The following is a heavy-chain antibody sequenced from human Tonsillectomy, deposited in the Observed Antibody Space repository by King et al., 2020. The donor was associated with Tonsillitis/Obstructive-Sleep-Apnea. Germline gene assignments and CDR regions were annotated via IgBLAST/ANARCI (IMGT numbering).Heavy chain of an antibody. J-gene: IGHJ6*02. D-gene: IGHD6-13*01. Sequence: QLVQSGAEVKKPGASVKVSCKASGYTFTGYYMHWVRQAPGQGLEWMAWINPNSGGTNYAQKFQGRVTMTGDTSISTAYMEVRRLRSDDTAVYYCARQVIAAAGSYFHYGMDVWGQGTTVTVSS. CDR1: GYTFTGYY. CDR2: INPNSGGT. V-gene: IGHV1-2*02. CDR3: ARQVIAAAGSYFHYGMDV.